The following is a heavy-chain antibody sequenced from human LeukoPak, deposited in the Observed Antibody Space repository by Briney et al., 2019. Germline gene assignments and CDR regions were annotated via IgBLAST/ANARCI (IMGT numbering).Heavy chain of an antibody. CDR2: ISGSGGST. CDR1: GFTFSSYA. Sequence: GGSLRLSCAASGFTFSSYAMSWVRQAPGKGLEWVSVISGSGGSTYYADSVKGRFTISRDNSKNTLFLQMNSLRVEDTAVYYCARVDSGNYDYWGQGTLLTVSS. CDR3: ARVDSGNYDY. D-gene: IGHD1-26*01. V-gene: IGHV3-23*01. J-gene: IGHJ4*02.